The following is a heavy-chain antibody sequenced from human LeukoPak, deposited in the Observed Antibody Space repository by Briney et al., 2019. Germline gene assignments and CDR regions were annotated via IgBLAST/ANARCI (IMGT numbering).Heavy chain of an antibody. V-gene: IGHV5-51*01. CDR1: GYGFTIYW. D-gene: IGHD1-1*01. J-gene: IGHJ4*02. CDR3: ASLLLTTGTDY. Sequence: KVSCKPSGYGFTIYWIGWGRHMLGKSLEWMGLIDAGDSETRYRPSFQGQVPISTDKSIPTGFLQWSSPKASHTAMYHCASLLLTTGTDYWGEGTLVTVSS. CDR2: IDAGDSET.